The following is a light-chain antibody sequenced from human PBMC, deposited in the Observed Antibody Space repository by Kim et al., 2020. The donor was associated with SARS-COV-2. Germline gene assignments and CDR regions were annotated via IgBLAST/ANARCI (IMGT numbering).Light chain of an antibody. V-gene: IGKV3-20*01. J-gene: IGKJ5*01. CDR1: QSVSSSY. CDR3: QQYGSL. CDR2: GAS. Sequence: EIVLTQSPGTLSLSPRERATLSCRASQSVSSSYLAWYQQKPGQAPRLLIYGASSRATGIPDRFSGSGSGTDFTLTISRLEPEDFAVYYCQQYGSLFGQGTRLEIK.